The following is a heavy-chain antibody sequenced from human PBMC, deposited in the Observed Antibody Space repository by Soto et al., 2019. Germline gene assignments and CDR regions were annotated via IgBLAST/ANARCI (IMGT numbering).Heavy chain of an antibody. V-gene: IGHV3-11*01. D-gene: IGHD5-18*01. CDR1: GFTFNDYY. CDR3: ATSPPYSSDI. Sequence: LRLSCAASGFTFNDYYMSWIRQAPGKGLEWVSYISSSGSTIYYADSVKGRFTISRDNAKNSLYLQMNSLRAEDTDVYYCATSPPYSSDIWGQGTMVTVSS. J-gene: IGHJ3*02. CDR2: ISSSGSTI.